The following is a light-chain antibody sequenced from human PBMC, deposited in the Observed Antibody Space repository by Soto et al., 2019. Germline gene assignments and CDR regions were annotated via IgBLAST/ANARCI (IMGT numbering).Light chain of an antibody. CDR3: QQYGSPHLT. CDR1: QSVSSY. Sequence: IVLRQPPATLSFSPGERATLSCRASQSVSSYLAWYQQKPGQAPRLLIYGASSRATGIPDRFSGSGSGTDFTLTISRLEPEDFAVYYCQQYGSPHLTFGEGTRLEIK. J-gene: IGKJ5*01. CDR2: GAS. V-gene: IGKV3-20*01.